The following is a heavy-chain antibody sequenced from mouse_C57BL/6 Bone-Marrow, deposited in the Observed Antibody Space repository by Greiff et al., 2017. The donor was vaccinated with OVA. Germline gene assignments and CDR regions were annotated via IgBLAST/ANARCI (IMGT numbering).Heavy chain of an antibody. CDR3: ARVPLAMDY. CDR2: ISDGGSYT. V-gene: IGHV5-4*03. D-gene: IGHD2-14*01. J-gene: IGHJ4*01. Sequence: EVKLVESGGGLVKPGGSLKLSCAASGFTFSSYAMSWVRQTPEKRLEWVATISDGGSYTYYPDNVKGRFTISRDNAKNNLYLQMSHLKSEDTAMYYCARVPLAMDYWGQGTSVTVSS. CDR1: GFTFSSYA.